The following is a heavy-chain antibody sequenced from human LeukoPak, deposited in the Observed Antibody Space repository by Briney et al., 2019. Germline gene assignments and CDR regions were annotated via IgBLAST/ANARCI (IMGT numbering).Heavy chain of an antibody. CDR3: TTDRYYDNSELQFQH. Sequence: GGSLRLSCAASGFTLNNAWMSWVRQAPGKGLEWLGRIKRETDGGTIDYAAPVKGRFTISRDDSRNTLYLQIDSLKIEDTAVYYCTTDRYYDNSELQFQHWGQGTLVTVSS. CDR1: GFTLNNAW. J-gene: IGHJ1*01. D-gene: IGHD3-22*01. CDR2: IKRETDGGTI. V-gene: IGHV3-15*01.